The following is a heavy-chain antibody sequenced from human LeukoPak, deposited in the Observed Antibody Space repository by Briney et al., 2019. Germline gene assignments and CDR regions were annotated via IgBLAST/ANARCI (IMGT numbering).Heavy chain of an antibody. CDR3: TTDRYYDNSELQFQH. Sequence: GGSLRLSCAASGFTLNNAWMSWVRQAPGKGLEWLGRIKRETDGGTIDYAAPVKGRFTISRDDSRNTLYLQIDSLKIEDTAVYYCTTDRYYDNSELQFQHWGQGTLVTVSS. CDR1: GFTLNNAW. J-gene: IGHJ1*01. D-gene: IGHD3-22*01. CDR2: IKRETDGGTI. V-gene: IGHV3-15*01.